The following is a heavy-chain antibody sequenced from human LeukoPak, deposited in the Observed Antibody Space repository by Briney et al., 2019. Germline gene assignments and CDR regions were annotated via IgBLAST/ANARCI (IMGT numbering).Heavy chain of an antibody. J-gene: IGHJ6*02. V-gene: IGHV1-8*01. CDR2: MNPNSGNT. CDR3: ASFRSSFPAHNMDV. D-gene: IGHD6-6*01. Sequence: ASVKVSCKASGYTFTSYDINWVRQATGQGLEWMGWMNPNSGNTGYAQKFQGRVTMTRNTSISTAYMELSSLRSEDTAVYYCASFRSSFPAHNMDVWGQGTTVTVSS. CDR1: GYTFTSYD.